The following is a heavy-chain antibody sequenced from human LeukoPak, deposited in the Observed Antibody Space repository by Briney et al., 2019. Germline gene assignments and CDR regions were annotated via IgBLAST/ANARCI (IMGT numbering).Heavy chain of an antibody. CDR3: ARGNGSSYFFDY. CDR2: IYHSGGT. D-gene: IGHD6-6*01. CDR1: GGSISSSNW. Sequence: PSETLSLTCTVSGGSISSSNWWTWVRQPPGKGLEWIGNIYHSGGTKYNPSLKSRVTISVDKSKNQFSLSLSSVTAADTAFYHCARGNGSSYFFDYWGQGTLVTVSS. V-gene: IGHV4-4*02. J-gene: IGHJ4*02.